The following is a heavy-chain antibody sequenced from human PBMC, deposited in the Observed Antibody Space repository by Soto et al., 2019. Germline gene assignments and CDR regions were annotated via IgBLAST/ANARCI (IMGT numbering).Heavy chain of an antibody. J-gene: IGHJ5*02. CDR2: ISYSGST. CDR1: GGSISSGAYS. V-gene: IGHV4-31*03. D-gene: IGHD6-6*01. Sequence: PSETLSLTCTVSGGSISSGAYSWNWIRQHPGKGLEWIGYISYSGSTYFNPSLKSRVTISMDTSKSQFSLRLSSVTAADTAVYYCAREAAARIERWFDRWGQGLLVTVSS. CDR3: AREAAARIERWFDR.